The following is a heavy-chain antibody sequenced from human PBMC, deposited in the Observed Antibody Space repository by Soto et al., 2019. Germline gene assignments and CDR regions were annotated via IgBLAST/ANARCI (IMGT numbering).Heavy chain of an antibody. D-gene: IGHD4-4*01. V-gene: IGHV3-30*18. CDR3: AKGGAWWSNYVGPLDP. CDR2: ISYDGSNK. J-gene: IGHJ5*02. CDR1: GFTFSSYG. Sequence: PGGSLRLSCAASGFTFSSYGMHWVRQAPGKGLEWVAVISYDGSNKYYADSVKGRFTISRDNSKNTLYLQMNSLRAEDTAVYYCAKGGAWWSNYVGPLDPWGQGTLVTVS.